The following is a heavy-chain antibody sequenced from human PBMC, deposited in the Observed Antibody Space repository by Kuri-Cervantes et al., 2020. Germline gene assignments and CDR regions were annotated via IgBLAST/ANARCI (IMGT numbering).Heavy chain of an antibody. CDR2: IYSGGST. CDR3: AGAIYGDYFAAKDGGDKEQYYYYYYGMDV. Sequence: GESLKISCAASGFTVSSNYMSWVRQAPGKGLEWVSVIYSGGSTYYADSVKGRFTISRDNSKNTLYLQMNSLRAEDTAVYYCAGAIYGDYFAAKDGGDKEQYYYYYYGMDVWGQGTTVTVSS. CDR1: GFTVSSNY. J-gene: IGHJ6*02. V-gene: IGHV3-66*02. D-gene: IGHD4-17*01.